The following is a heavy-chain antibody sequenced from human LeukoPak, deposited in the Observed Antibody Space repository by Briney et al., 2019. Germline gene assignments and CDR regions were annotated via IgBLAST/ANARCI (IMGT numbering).Heavy chain of an antibody. CDR3: ANAGDDGAVGDY. V-gene: IGHV3-23*01. Sequence: GGSLRLSCAASGFTFSAFGMNWVRQAPGKGLEWVSTITNSGGSTYYVDSVKGRFTISRDNSKNTLYLQMNSLRAEDTAVYYCANAGDDGAVGDYWGQGTLVTVSS. CDR1: GFTFSAFG. D-gene: IGHD1-1*01. CDR2: ITNSGGST. J-gene: IGHJ4*02.